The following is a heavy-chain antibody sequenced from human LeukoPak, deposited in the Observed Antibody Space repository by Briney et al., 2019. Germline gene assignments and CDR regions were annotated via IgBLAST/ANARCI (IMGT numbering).Heavy chain of an antibody. CDR1: GGTFSSYA. J-gene: IGHJ6*03. D-gene: IGHD5-18*01. CDR3: ARGGYSYVNYYYYYMDV. CDR2: IIPIFGTA. Sequence: SVKVSCKASGGTFSSYAISWVRQAPGQGLEWMGGIIPIFGTANYAQKFQGRVTITADESTSTAYMELSSLRSEDTAVYCCARGGYSYVNYYYYYMDVWGKGTTVTISS. V-gene: IGHV1-69*13.